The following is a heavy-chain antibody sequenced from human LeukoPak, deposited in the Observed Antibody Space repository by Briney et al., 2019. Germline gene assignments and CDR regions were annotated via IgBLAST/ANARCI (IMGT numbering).Heavy chain of an antibody. D-gene: IGHD3-22*01. J-gene: IGHJ4*02. CDR3: ATGHSGYFGY. CDR1: GYTFTSYG. Sequence: ASVKVSCKASGYTFTSYGISWVRQAPGQGLEWMGWISAYNGNTNYPQRLQGRVTMTEDTSTDTAYMELSSLRSEDTAVYYCATGHSGYFGYWGQGTLVTVSS. CDR2: ISAYNGNT. V-gene: IGHV1-18*01.